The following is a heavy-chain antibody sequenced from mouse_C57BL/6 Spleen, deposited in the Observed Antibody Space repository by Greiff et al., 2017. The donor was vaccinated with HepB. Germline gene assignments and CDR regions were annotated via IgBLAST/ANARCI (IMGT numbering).Heavy chain of an antibody. V-gene: IGHV1-53*01. D-gene: IGHD1-1*01. CDR3: ARYDGSSYWYFDV. J-gene: IGHJ1*03. CDR2: INPSIGGT. Sequence: QVQLQQPGTELVKPGASVKLSCKASGYTFTSYWMHWVKQRPGQGLEWIGNINPSIGGTNYNEKFKSKATLTVDKSSSTAYMQLSSLTSEDSAVYYCARYDGSSYWYFDVWGKGTTVTVSS. CDR1: GYTFTSYW.